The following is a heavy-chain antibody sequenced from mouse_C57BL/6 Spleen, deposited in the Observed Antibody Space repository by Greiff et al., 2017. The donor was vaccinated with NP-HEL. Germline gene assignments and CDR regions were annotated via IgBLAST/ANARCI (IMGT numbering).Heavy chain of an antibody. Sequence: VQLQQSGAELVRPGASVTLSCKASGYTFTDYEMHWVKQTPVHGLEWIGAIDPETGGTAYNQKFKGKAILTADKSSSTAYMELRSLTSEDSAVYYCTRSGRNYGYFDVWGTGTTVTVSS. D-gene: IGHD3-1*01. CDR3: TRSGRNYGYFDV. J-gene: IGHJ1*03. CDR1: GYTFTDYE. V-gene: IGHV1-15*01. CDR2: IDPETGGT.